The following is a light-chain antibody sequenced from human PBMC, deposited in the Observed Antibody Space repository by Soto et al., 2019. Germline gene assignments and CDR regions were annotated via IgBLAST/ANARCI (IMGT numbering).Light chain of an antibody. Sequence: QSVLTQPYSASGTPGQRVTISCSGSSSNIGSHTLNWYQQLPGSAPSLLIYSDNQRPSGVPDRFSGSTSGTSASLAISGLQSEDEAEYDCAAWDDTLNAAVFGGGTKLTVL. V-gene: IGLV1-44*01. CDR3: AAWDDTLNAAV. CDR1: SSNIGSHT. J-gene: IGLJ2*01. CDR2: SDN.